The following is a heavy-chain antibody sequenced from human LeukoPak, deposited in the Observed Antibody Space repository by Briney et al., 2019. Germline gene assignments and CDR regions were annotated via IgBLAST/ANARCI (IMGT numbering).Heavy chain of an antibody. Sequence: NPSETLSLTCTVSGGSISSGSYYWSWIRQPAEKGLEWIGRIYTSGSTNYNPSLKSRVTISVDTSKNQFSLKLSSVTAADTAVYYCARVLVGATARYFDYWGQGTLVTVSS. CDR1: GGSISSGSYY. D-gene: IGHD1-26*01. V-gene: IGHV4-61*02. CDR3: ARVLVGATARYFDY. CDR2: IYTSGST. J-gene: IGHJ4*02.